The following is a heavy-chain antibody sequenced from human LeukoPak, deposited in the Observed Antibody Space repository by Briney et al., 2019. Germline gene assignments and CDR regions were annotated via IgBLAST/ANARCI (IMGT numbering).Heavy chain of an antibody. V-gene: IGHV4-39*01. CDR3: ASVVDSSLSDGY. CDR1: GGSISSRSYY. D-gene: IGHD2-2*01. Sequence: SETLSLTCTVSGGSISSRSYYWGWIRQPPGKGLEWIGSMYYSGSTYYSPSLKSRVTISVDMSKKQIPLKLRAVTAADTALYYCASVVDSSLSDGYWGQGTLVTVSS. CDR2: MYYSGST. J-gene: IGHJ4*02.